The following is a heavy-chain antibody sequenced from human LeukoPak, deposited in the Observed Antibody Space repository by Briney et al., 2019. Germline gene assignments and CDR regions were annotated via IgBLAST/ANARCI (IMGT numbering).Heavy chain of an antibody. CDR1: GSAVSSDDHF. V-gene: IGHV4-30-2*01. Sequence: SQTLSLTCAVSGSAVSSDDHFWSWIRQPPGRGLEWIGYIYHRGSTSYNPSLRSRVTVSLDKFRNQFSLNLYSVTAADTAVYYCARAPYDILTGYFLFDSWGQGTLITVSS. D-gene: IGHD3-9*01. CDR3: ARAPYDILTGYFLFDS. J-gene: IGHJ4*02. CDR2: IYHRGST.